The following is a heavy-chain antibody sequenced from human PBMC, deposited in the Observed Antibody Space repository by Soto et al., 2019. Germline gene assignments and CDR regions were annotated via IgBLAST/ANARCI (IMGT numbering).Heavy chain of an antibody. CDR3: ARAEPVSSWSPLDY. Sequence: EVQLVESGGGLVQPGGSLRLSCAASGFTFSRLWMHWVRQAPGKGLVWVSRISSDGTTTHYADSVRGRFTMSRDNAKNTLYLQLSSLRAEATCVYFCARAEPVSSWSPLDYWGQGDLVTVAS. V-gene: IGHV3-74*01. CDR2: ISSDGTTT. J-gene: IGHJ4*02. CDR1: GFTFSRLW. D-gene: IGHD6-13*01.